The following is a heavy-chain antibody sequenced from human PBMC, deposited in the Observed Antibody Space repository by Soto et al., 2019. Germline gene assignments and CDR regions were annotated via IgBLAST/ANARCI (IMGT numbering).Heavy chain of an antibody. V-gene: IGHV4-31*03. J-gene: IGHJ3*02. D-gene: IGHD3-3*01. CDR1: GGSISSGGYY. CDR3: AATKRFLEWLSTLAAFDI. CDR2: IYYSGST. Sequence: QVQLQESGPGLVKPSQTLSLTCTVSGGSISSGGYYWSWIRQHPGKGLEWIGYIYYSGSTYYNPSLKTRVTISVDTSKNPFSLKLSSVTAADTAVYYCAATKRFLEWLSTLAAFDIWGQGTMVTVSS.